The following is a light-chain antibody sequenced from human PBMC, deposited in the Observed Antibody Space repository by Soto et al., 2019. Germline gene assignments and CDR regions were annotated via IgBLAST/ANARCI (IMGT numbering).Light chain of an antibody. V-gene: IGLV2-23*01. CDR2: EGS. CDR3: CSYVCSTNG. J-gene: IGLJ1*01. CDR1: SSDVGSYNL. Sequence: QSVLTQPASVSGSPGQSITISCTGTSSDVGSYNLVSWYQQHPGKAPKLMIYEGSKRPSGVSNRFSVSKSGNTASLTISGLQAEDEADSYCCSYVCSTNGFGTGTKLTVL.